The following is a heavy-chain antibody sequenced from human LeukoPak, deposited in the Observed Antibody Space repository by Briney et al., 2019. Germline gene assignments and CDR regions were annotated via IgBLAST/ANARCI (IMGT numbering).Heavy chain of an antibody. Sequence: GGSLRLSCAASGFTFSSYWMSWVRHAPEKGLEWVAKIKQDGSEKYYVDSVKGRFTISRDNAKNSLYLQMNSLRAEDTDVYYCTRYECAKTRYWGQAGLARLSS. CDR1: GFTFSSYW. J-gene: IGHJ4*02. V-gene: IGHV3-7*01. CDR3: TRYECAKTRY. D-gene: IGHD3-16*01. CDR2: IKQDGSEK.